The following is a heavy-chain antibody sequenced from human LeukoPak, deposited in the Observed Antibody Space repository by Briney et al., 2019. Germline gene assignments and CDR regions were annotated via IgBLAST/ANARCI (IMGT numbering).Heavy chain of an antibody. D-gene: IGHD6-13*01. Sequence: GGSLRLSCAVGGFTFNDYAMSWVRQAPGEGLEWVSAVSGGGSSTYYADSVKGRFTISRDNSKNTLYLQMNSLRAEDTAVYYCAKDPTIAAAGSDAFDIWGQGTMVTVSS. V-gene: IGHV3-23*01. CDR2: VSGGGSST. J-gene: IGHJ3*02. CDR3: AKDPTIAAAGSDAFDI. CDR1: GFTFNDYA.